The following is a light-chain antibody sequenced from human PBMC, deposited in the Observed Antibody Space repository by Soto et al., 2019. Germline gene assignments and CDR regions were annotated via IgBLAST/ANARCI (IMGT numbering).Light chain of an antibody. Sequence: DIQMTQSPSTLSASVGDRVTITCRASQNISIWLAWYQQRPGRAPRLLIYDSSSLESGVPSTFSGSGSGTEFSLTISNLRPDDFATYCCQHYHSFSITFGQGTRLEI. CDR1: QNISIW. J-gene: IGKJ5*01. V-gene: IGKV1-5*01. CDR3: QHYHSFSIT. CDR2: DSS.